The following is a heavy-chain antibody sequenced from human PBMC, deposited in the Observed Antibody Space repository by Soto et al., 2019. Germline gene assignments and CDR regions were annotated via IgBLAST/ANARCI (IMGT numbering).Heavy chain of an antibody. D-gene: IGHD1-26*01. CDR3: AITVGARDGFDI. Sequence: EVQVVESGGGLMQPGDSLRISCAASGFSFRNNYISWVRQAPGKGLEWVSVLYSDGTTHSADSLKGRFTMSRDGSKYTFYLQMSGLRAEDTAMYYCAITVGARDGFDIWGPGTMVTVSS. V-gene: IGHV3-53*01. J-gene: IGHJ3*02. CDR2: LYSDGTT. CDR1: GFSFRNNY.